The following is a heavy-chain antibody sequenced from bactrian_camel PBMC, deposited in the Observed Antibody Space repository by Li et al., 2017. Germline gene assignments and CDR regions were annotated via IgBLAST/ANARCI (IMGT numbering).Heavy chain of an antibody. J-gene: IGHJ4*01. CDR3: ASAAFGYQESALRY. D-gene: IGHD2*01. Sequence: VQLVESGGGLVQPGGSLRLSCAASGYTYSSYCMVWFRQAPGKEREGVAHIDHDGSTSYADSVEGRFTISKDNAKNTLYLQMNSLKSEDTAVYFCASAAFGYQESALRYWGQETQVTVS. CDR2: IDHDGST. V-gene: IGHV3S26*01. CDR1: GYTYSSYC.